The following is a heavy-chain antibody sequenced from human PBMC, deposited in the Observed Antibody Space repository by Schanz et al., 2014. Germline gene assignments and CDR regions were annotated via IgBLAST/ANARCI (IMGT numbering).Heavy chain of an antibody. CDR3: ASGVHVSSLQKGLQF. D-gene: IGHD3-10*01. V-gene: IGHV3-48*01. CDR1: GFTVSSNH. CDR2: IATSSSTR. J-gene: IGHJ1*01. Sequence: EVQLLDSGGGLVQPGGSLRLSCAVSGFTVSSNHMSWVRQAPGKGLEWLSYIATSSSTRHYADSVKGRVTISRDNAKNSVSLQMRRLRVEDTAVYYCASGVHVSSLQKGLQFWGRGTLVIVSS.